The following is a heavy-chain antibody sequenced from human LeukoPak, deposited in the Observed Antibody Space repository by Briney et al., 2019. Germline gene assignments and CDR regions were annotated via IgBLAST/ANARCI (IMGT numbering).Heavy chain of an antibody. Sequence: GGSLRLSCAASGVIFSSFGMHWVRQAPGKGLEWVAFIRYDGSNKYYADSVKGRLTISRDNSKNTLYLQMNSLRAEDTAVYYCAKGLRYFDWLLHWGQGTLVTVSS. CDR1: GVIFSSFG. CDR3: AKGLRYFDWLLH. V-gene: IGHV3-30*02. J-gene: IGHJ4*02. D-gene: IGHD3-9*01. CDR2: IRYDGSNK.